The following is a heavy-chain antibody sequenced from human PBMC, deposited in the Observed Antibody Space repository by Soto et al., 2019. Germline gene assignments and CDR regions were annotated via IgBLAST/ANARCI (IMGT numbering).Heavy chain of an antibody. Sequence: GESLKISCKGSGFPFTKYWIAWVRQVPGRGLEWMGTINPDDSDTRDSPTFQGRVTISVDKSIDTAYLQWSRLSASDSAMYFCARIKNIASPVGAFDHWGQGTQVTVSS. D-gene: IGHD1-26*01. CDR3: ARIKNIASPVGAFDH. V-gene: IGHV5-51*01. CDR1: GFPFTKYW. CDR2: INPDDSDT. J-gene: IGHJ5*02.